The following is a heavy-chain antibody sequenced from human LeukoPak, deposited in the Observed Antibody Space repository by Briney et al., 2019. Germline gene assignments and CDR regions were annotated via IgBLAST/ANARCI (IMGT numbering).Heavy chain of an antibody. CDR1: GDSISSTTYY. CDR3: ARHDSDGGTINWFDP. V-gene: IGHV4-39*01. J-gene: IGHJ5*02. CDR2: IYYDGRT. D-gene: IGHD5-18*01. Sequence: PSETLSLTCTVSGDSISSTTYYWGWIRQPPRRGLERIASIYYDGRTYYNPSLKSRVTISLDTSENQFSLKVTSLTAADTAVYYCARHDSDGGTINWFDPWGQGILVTVSS.